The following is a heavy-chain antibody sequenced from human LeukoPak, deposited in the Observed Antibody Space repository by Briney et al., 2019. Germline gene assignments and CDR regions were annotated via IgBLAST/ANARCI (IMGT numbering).Heavy chain of an antibody. CDR2: INPNSGGT. CDR1: GYTFTGYY. D-gene: IGHD3-22*01. J-gene: IGHJ4*02. CDR3: ARYKDYDSTGYYYYFDY. V-gene: IGHV1-2*02. Sequence: ASVKVSCKASGYTFTGYYMHWVRQAPGQGLEWMGWINPNSGGTNYAQKFQGRVTMTRDTSISTAYMELSRLRSDDTAVYYCARYKDYDSTGYYYYFDYWGQGTLVTLSS.